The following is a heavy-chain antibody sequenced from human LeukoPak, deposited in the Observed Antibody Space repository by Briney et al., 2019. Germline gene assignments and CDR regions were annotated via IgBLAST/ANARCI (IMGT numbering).Heavy chain of an antibody. CDR2: MNPNSGNT. D-gene: IGHD1-26*01. V-gene: IGHV1-8*01. J-gene: IGHJ4*02. CDR1: GYTFTSYD. Sequence: ASVKVSCKASGYTFTSYDINWVRQATGQGLEWMGWMNPNSGNTGYAQKFQGRVTMTRDTSISTAYMELSRLRSDDTAVYYCAREFGIVGAASIDYWGQGTLVTVSS. CDR3: AREFGIVGAASIDY.